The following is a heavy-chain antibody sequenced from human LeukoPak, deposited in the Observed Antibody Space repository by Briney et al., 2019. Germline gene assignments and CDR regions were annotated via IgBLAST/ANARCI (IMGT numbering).Heavy chain of an antibody. Sequence: ASVKVSCKASGYTFTGYYIHWVRQAPGQGPEWMGWINPNSGGTNYAQKFQDWVTMTRDTSINTAYMELSRLRSDDTAAYYCARGRFLTGYSNWFDPWGQGTLVTVSS. CDR3: ARGRFLTGYSNWFDP. J-gene: IGHJ5*02. D-gene: IGHD3-9*01. CDR1: GYTFTGYY. CDR2: INPNSGGT. V-gene: IGHV1-2*04.